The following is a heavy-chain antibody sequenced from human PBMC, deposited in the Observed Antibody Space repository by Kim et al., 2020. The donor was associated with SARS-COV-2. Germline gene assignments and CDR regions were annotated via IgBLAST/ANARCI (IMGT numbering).Heavy chain of an antibody. J-gene: IGHJ4*02. D-gene: IGHD3-10*01. CDR2: INHSGRT. CDR3: ARRWSNTSGWGSHYCDL. CDR1: GGSFSGYY. Sequence: SETLSLTCAVYGGSFSGYYWRWIRQPPGKGLEWIGEINHSGRTNYNPSRKSRVTISVDTSKNQFSLKLTSVTAADTAVYYCARRWSNTSGWGSHYCDLWGQGILVTVSS. V-gene: IGHV4-34*01.